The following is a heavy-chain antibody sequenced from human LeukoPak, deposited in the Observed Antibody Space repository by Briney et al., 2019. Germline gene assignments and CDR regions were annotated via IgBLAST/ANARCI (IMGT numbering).Heavy chain of an antibody. CDR2: IYYSGST. Sequence: SSETLSLTCTVSGGSISSYYWSWIRQPPGKGLEWIGYIYYSGSTNYNPSLKSRVTISVDTSKNQFSLKLSSVTAADTAVYYCARSYRFDPWGQGTLVTVSS. V-gene: IGHV4-59*08. D-gene: IGHD1-1*01. CDR3: ARSYRFDP. CDR1: GGSISSYY. J-gene: IGHJ5*02.